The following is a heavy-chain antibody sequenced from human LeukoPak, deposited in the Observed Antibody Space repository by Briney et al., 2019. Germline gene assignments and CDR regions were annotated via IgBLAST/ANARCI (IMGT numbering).Heavy chain of an antibody. CDR3: ARSSDYFTYFGL. J-gene: IGHJ2*01. V-gene: IGHV3-11*04. CDR2: MSSTGNTI. D-gene: IGHD2/OR15-2a*01. CDR1: GFTLSDYY. Sequence: GGSLRLSCAASGFTLSDYYMSWIRQTPGKGLEWISYMSSTGNTIYYEASVKGRFTVSRDSAKNSLSLQMDSLRAEDTGVYFCARSSDYFTYFGLWGRGSLVTVSS.